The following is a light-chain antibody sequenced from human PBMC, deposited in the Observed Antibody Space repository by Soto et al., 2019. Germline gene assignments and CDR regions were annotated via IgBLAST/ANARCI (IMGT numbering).Light chain of an antibody. Sequence: EFVLTHSPGTLSLSPGERATLSCRASQTVRNNYLAWYQQKPGQAPRLLIYDASTRATGIPDRFSGGGSGKDLSLGISRLEPEDSAVYYCQQFSSYQLTVGGGTKVDIK. J-gene: IGKJ4*01. CDR2: DAS. CDR1: QTVRNNY. V-gene: IGKV3-20*01. CDR3: QQFSSYQLT.